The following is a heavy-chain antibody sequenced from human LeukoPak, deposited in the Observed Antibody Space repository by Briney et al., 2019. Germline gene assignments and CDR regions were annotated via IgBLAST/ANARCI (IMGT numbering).Heavy chain of an antibody. Sequence: GGSLRLSCEASRFSFSTYPMGWVRRAPGKGLEWVSGISASGDVTFHADPLKGRLTISRDNSKNTLYLQMDSLRAEDTAVYYCAKDERNWNYNLASQTYDWGQGTLVTVSS. CDR1: RFSFSTYP. CDR3: AKDERNWNYNLASQTYD. J-gene: IGHJ4*02. CDR2: ISASGDVT. D-gene: IGHD1-7*01. V-gene: IGHV3-23*01.